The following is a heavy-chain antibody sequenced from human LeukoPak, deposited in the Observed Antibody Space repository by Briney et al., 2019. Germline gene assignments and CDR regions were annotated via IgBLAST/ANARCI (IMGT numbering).Heavy chain of an antibody. CDR1: GGAFSGYS. CDR3: ARDGGYGSGTYYFDY. V-gene: IGHV4-31*11. D-gene: IGHD3-10*01. Sequence: PSETLSLTCAVYGGAFSGYSWSWIRQHPEKGLEWIGYIYYSGSTSYNPSLKSRVTISVDTAKKQFSLKLSSVTAADTAVYYCARDGGYGSGTYYFDYWGQGTLVTVSS. CDR2: IYYSGST. J-gene: IGHJ4*02.